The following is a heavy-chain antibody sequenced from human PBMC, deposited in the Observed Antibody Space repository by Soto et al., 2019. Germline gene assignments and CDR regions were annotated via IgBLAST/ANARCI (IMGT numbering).Heavy chain of an antibody. J-gene: IGHJ6*02. CDR3: ASSYCGGDCSVLYYYYGIDV. Sequence: QVQLVQSGAEVKKPGASVKVSCKASGYTFSSYGISWVRQAPGQGLEWMGWISAYNGNTNYAQKLQGRVTMTTDTPTSTAYMELRSLRSDDTAVYYWASSYCGGDCSVLYYYYGIDVGGQGNTVTVSS. CDR1: GYTFSSYG. V-gene: IGHV1-18*01. CDR2: ISAYNGNT. D-gene: IGHD2-21*02.